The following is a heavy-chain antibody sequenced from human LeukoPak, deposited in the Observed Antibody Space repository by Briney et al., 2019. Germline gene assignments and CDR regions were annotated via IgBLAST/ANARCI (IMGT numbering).Heavy chain of an antibody. D-gene: IGHD3-22*01. CDR2: IYYSGST. CDR1: GGSISSSSYY. Sequence: SETLSLTCTVSGGSISSSSYYWGWIRQPPGKGLEWIGNIYYSGSTYYNPSLKSRVTISVDTSKNQFSLKLSSVTAADTAVYFCARGPYSYDSSGAFDIWGQGTMVTVSS. V-gene: IGHV4-39*07. J-gene: IGHJ3*02. CDR3: ARGPYSYDSSGAFDI.